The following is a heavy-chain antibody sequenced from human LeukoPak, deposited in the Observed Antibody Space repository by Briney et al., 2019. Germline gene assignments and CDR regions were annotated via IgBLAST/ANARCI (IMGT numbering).Heavy chain of an antibody. CDR3: ARSSRAARRNY. Sequence: PSETLSLTCTVSGGSISSSSYYWGWIRQPPGEGLEWIGSIYYSGSTYYNPSLKSRVTISVDTSKKQFSLKLSSVTAADTAVYYCARSSRAARRNYWGQGTLVTVSS. CDR2: IYYSGST. D-gene: IGHD6-6*01. V-gene: IGHV4-39*01. CDR1: GGSISSSSYY. J-gene: IGHJ4*02.